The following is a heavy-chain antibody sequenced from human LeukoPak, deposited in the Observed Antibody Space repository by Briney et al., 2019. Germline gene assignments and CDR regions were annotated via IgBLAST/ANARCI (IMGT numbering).Heavy chain of an antibody. V-gene: IGHV3-23*01. CDR2: ISGSGGST. Sequence: PGGSLRLSCAASGFTFSSYAMSWVRQAPGKGLEWVSAISGSGGSTYYADSAKGRFTISRDNSKNTLYLQMNSLRAEDTAVYYCAKGVITFGGVTGYFDYWGQGTLVTVSS. CDR1: GFTFSSYA. D-gene: IGHD3-16*01. J-gene: IGHJ4*02. CDR3: AKGVITFGGVTGYFDY.